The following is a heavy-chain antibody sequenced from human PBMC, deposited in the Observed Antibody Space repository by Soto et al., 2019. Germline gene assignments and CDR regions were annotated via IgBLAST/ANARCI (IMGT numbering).Heavy chain of an antibody. Sequence: EVQLVESGGGLVQPGRSLRLSCAASGFTFDDYAMHWVRQAPGKGLEWVSGISWNSARIGYADSVKGRFTISRDNAKNSLFLQMSSLRVEDTALYYCVKDSAGSCCTFYLDYWGQGALVTVSS. CDR2: ISWNSARI. CDR1: GFTFDDYA. CDR3: VKDSAGSCCTFYLDY. D-gene: IGHD2-15*01. V-gene: IGHV3-9*01. J-gene: IGHJ4*02.